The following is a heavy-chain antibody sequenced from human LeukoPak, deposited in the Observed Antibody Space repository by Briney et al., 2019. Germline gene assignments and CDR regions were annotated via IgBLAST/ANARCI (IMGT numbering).Heavy chain of an antibody. V-gene: IGHV1-8*01. D-gene: IGHD1-1*01. J-gene: IGHJ4*02. CDR2: MNPNSGNT. Sequence: ASVKVSCKASGYTFTSYDFNWVRQATGQGLEWMGWMNPNSGNTGYAKQFQGRVTMTRNTSIRTAYMELSSLGSEDTAVYYWARFPRSGRLEKNFDYGAQGPLVTVSS. CDR3: ARFPRSGRLEKNFDY. CDR1: GYTFTSYD.